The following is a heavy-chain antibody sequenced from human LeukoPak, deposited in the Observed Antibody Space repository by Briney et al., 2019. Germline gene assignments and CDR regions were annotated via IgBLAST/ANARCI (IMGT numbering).Heavy chain of an antibody. CDR3: AKDVVPDSGWDLDH. D-gene: IGHD6-19*01. CDR1: GFTFSTYS. J-gene: IGHJ4*02. Sequence: GGSLRLSCAASGFTFSTYSMTWVRQAPGKGLEWVSSIYGSGGRTFYADSVRGRFTVSRDNSKNTLYLEMNSLRAEDTAVYFCAKDVVPDSGWDLDHWGQGTLVTVSS. CDR2: IYGSGGRT. V-gene: IGHV3-23*01.